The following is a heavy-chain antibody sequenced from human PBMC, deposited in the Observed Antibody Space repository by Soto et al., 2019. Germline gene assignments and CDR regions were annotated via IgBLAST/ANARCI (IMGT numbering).Heavy chain of an antibody. CDR3: AKETYSSSWYLVYFQH. CDR2: ISYDGSNK. J-gene: IGHJ1*01. V-gene: IGHV3-30*18. CDR1: GFTFSSYG. Sequence: QVQLVESGGGVVQPGRSLRLSCAASGFTFSSYGMHWVRQSPGKGLECVTVISYDGSNKYYADSVKGRFTISRDNSKNTLYLQMNSLRAEDTAVYYCAKETYSSSWYLVYFQHWGQGTLVTVSS. D-gene: IGHD6-13*01.